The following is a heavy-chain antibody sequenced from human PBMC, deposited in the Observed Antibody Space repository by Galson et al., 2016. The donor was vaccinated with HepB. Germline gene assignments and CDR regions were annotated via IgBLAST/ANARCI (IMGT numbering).Heavy chain of an antibody. CDR1: RFTFSSYA. D-gene: IGHD5-12*01. J-gene: IGHJ6*02. V-gene: IGHV3-30*18. Sequence: SLRLSCAVSRFTFSSYAMHWVRQAPGKGLEWVAVISDDGREKYYADAVKGRYIISRDNSKKTLFLQVNSLRAEDTAVYYCAKDRSNHDYTYGMDVWGQGTTVTVSS. CDR2: ISDDGREK. CDR3: AKDRSNHDYTYGMDV.